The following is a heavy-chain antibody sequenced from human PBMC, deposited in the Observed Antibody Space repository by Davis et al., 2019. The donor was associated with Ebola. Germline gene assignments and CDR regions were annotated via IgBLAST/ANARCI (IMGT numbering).Heavy chain of an antibody. CDR1: GYTFTSYG. V-gene: IGHV1-18*01. CDR2: ISAYNGNT. J-gene: IGHJ4*02. CDR3: ARDRGIAVAGVVADY. D-gene: IGHD6-19*01. Sequence: ASVKVSCKASGYTFTSYGISWVRQAPGQGLEWMGWISAYNGNTNYAQKLQGRVTMTTDTSTSTAYMELRSLRSDDTAVYYCARDRGIAVAGVVADYWGQGTLVTVSS.